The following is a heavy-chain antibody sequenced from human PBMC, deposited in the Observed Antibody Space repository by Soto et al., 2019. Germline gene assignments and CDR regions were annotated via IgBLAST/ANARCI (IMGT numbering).Heavy chain of an antibody. D-gene: IGHD4-17*01. J-gene: IGHJ4*02. CDR3: TSYDYGDSLSFDY. V-gene: IGHV3-73*01. CDR1: GSTFSGPA. CDR2: IRSKANRYAT. Sequence: EVQLVESGGGLVKPGGSLKLSCEASGSTFSGPAMHWVRQASGKGLGWVGRIRSKANRYATGYAVSVKGRFTISRDDSKNTAYLQMNSLKTEDTAVYYCTSYDYGDSLSFDYWGQGTLVTVSS.